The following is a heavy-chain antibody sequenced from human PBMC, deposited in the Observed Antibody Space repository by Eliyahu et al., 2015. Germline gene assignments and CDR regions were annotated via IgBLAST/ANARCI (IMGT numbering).Heavy chain of an antibody. J-gene: IGHJ6*02. CDR2: IYSGGST. V-gene: IGHV3-53*01. CDR1: GXXVNSNY. D-gene: IGHD5-24*01. CDR3: ESKDYNSGLDV. Sequence: EVQLVESGGGLIQPGGSLXLSCAVSGXXVNSNYLTWVRQGPGKGLEWVSVIYSGGSTYYRDSVKGRFTISRDISKNTLFLQMNSLRAEDTAVYYCESKDYNSGLDVWGQGTTVTVSS.